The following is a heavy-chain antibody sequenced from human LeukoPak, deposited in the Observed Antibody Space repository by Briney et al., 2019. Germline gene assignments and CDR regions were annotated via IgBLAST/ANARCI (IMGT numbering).Heavy chain of an antibody. J-gene: IGHJ6*02. CDR3: AKGDYYGSGSTFKNGMDV. Sequence: GGSLRLSCAASGFTFSSYAMSWVRQAPGKGLEWVSAVTASAGNTYYADSVKGRFTISRDNSKNALYLQVNSLRAEDTAVYYCAKGDYYGSGSTFKNGMDVWGQGTTVTVSS. V-gene: IGHV3-23*01. CDR1: GFTFSSYA. CDR2: VTASAGNT. D-gene: IGHD3-10*01.